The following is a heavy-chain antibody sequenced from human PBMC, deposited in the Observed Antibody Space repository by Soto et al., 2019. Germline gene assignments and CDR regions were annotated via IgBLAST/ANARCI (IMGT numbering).Heavy chain of an antibody. CDR2: ISHDGNDK. CDR1: AFTFNGFV. V-gene: IGHV3-30-3*01. Sequence: QGLLVETGGGVVQPGRSLRLSCAASAFTFNGFVMHWVRQAPGRGLEWVTLISHDGNDKYYADSVEGRFTISRDNSKNTLYLQRNSLSADDTAIYYCGREQEIGVPGYYGLDVWGQGPTVIVSS. CDR3: GREQEIGVPGYYGLDV. J-gene: IGHJ6*02.